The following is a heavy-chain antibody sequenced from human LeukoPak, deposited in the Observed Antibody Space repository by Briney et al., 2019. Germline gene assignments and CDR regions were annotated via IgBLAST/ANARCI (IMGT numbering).Heavy chain of an antibody. J-gene: IGHJ4*02. CDR2: ISSSSSTI. V-gene: IGHV3-48*04. Sequence: GGSLRMSCLGSGFTFSSYTVDWVRPAPGQGLDWVSYISSSSSTIYYADSVKGRFTISRDNAKNSLYLQMNSLRAEDTAVYYCARDRWSSTSYNDYWGQGTLVTVSS. D-gene: IGHD2-2*01. CDR1: GFTFSSYT. CDR3: ARDRWSSTSYNDY.